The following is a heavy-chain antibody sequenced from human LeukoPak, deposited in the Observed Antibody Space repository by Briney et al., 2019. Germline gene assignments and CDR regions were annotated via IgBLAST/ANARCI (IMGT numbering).Heavy chain of an antibody. D-gene: IGHD3-3*01. Sequence: GGSLRLSCAASGFTVSSNYMTWVRQAPGKGLEWVSSISSSSYIYYADSVKGRFTISRDNAKNSLYLQMNSLRAEDTAVYYCAREGGYDFWSGPGMDVWGQGTTVTVSS. J-gene: IGHJ6*02. CDR1: GFTVSSNY. CDR3: AREGGYDFWSGPGMDV. V-gene: IGHV3-69-1*01. CDR2: ISSSSYI.